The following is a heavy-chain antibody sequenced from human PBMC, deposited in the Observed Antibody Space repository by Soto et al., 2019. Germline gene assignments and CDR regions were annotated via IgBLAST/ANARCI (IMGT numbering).Heavy chain of an antibody. J-gene: IGHJ4*02. CDR2: INPNSGGT. V-gene: IGHV1-2*02. CDR3: ARPNLGDLDY. CDR1: GYNFNGYY. Sequence: ASVKVSCKAPGYNFNGYYVHWVRQAPGQGLEWMGWINPNSGGTKYAQKFQGRVTMTRDTSISTAYMELGRVRSDDTAVYYCARPNLGDLDYWGQGTLVTVSS. D-gene: IGHD3-16*01.